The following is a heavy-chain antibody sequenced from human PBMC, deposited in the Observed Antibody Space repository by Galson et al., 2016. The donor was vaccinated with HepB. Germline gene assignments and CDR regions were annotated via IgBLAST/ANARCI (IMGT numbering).Heavy chain of an antibody. Sequence: LPCAVSGGSISSYYCSWIRQPPETGLEWIGYIYDSGRPKYNPSLNSRVTISEDTSRNQFSLRLSSVTAADTAVYYCAGRRRDGFNVPILDYWGQGTLVTVSS. CDR2: IYDSGRP. V-gene: IGHV4-59*08. D-gene: IGHD5-24*01. CDR1: GGSISSYY. CDR3: AGRRRDGFNVPILDY. J-gene: IGHJ4*02.